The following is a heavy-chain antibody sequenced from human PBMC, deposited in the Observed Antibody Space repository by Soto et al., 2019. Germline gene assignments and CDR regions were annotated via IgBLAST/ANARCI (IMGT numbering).Heavy chain of an antibody. Sequence: ASVKVSCKASGYTFTSYAMHWVRQAPGQRLEWMGWINAGNGNTKYSQKFQGRVTITRDTSASTAYMEMSSLRSEDTAVYYCARDHSSSWYEWFDPWGQGTLVTVSS. CDR2: INAGNGNT. CDR1: GYTFTSYA. D-gene: IGHD6-13*01. V-gene: IGHV1-3*01. J-gene: IGHJ5*02. CDR3: ARDHSSSWYEWFDP.